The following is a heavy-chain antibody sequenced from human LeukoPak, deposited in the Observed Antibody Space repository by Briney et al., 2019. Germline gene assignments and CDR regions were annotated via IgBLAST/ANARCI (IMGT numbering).Heavy chain of an antibody. V-gene: IGHV4-34*01. CDR2: INHSGGST. CDR1: GGTFSGYY. J-gene: IGHJ4*02. D-gene: IGHD6-13*01. CDR3: ARRPYSSSWPFNY. Sequence: SETLSLTCAVYGGTFSGYYWSWLRQPPGKGLEWIGEINHSGGSTNYNPSLKSRVTISVDTSKNQFSLKVSSVTAADTAVYYCARRPYSSSWPFNYWGQGTVVTVSS.